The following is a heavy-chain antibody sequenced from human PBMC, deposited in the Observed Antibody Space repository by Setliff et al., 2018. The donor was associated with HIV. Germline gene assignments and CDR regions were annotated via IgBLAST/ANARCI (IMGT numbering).Heavy chain of an antibody. J-gene: IGHJ4*02. V-gene: IGHV3-15*07. CDR3: AADPPSEVIDWPGGDN. CDR2: IKSKTDGGTT. CDR1: GFTFSNAW. Sequence: GGSLRLSCAASGFTFSNAWMNWVRQAPGKGLEWVGRIKSKTDGGTTDYAAPVKGRFTISRDDSKNTLSLQMNSLRPEDTARYYCAADPPSEVIDWPGGDNWGQGTLVTVSS. D-gene: IGHD3-9*01.